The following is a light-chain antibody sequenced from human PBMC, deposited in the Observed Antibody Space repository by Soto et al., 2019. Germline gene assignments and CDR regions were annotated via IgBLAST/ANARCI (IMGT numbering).Light chain of an antibody. J-gene: IGLJ3*02. V-gene: IGLV1-36*01. CDR3: SAWDDSLNSVL. Sequence: QSVLTQPPSVSEAPRQRVTISCSGSNSNIGNNAVNWYQQLPGKAPKLLIYYDDLLPSGVSDRFSGSKSGTSASLAISGLQSEDEADYYCSAWDDSLNSVLFGGGTKLTVL. CDR2: YDD. CDR1: NSNIGNNA.